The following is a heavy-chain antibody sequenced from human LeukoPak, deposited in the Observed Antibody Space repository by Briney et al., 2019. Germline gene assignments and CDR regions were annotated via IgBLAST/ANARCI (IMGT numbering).Heavy chain of an antibody. CDR1: GGSISSYY. D-gene: IGHD3-9*01. V-gene: IGHV4-59*01. CDR2: IYYSGST. CDR3: ARDRNYDILTGYDY. J-gene: IGHJ4*02. Sequence: SETLSLTCTVSGGSISSYYWSWIRQPPGKGLEWMGYIYYSGSTNYNPSLKSRGTISVDTSKNQCSLKLSSVTAADTAVYYCARDRNYDILTGYDYWGQGTLVTVSS.